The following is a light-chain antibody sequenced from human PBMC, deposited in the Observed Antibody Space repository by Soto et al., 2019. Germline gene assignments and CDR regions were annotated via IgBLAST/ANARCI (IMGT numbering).Light chain of an antibody. V-gene: IGKV3-20*01. CDR3: QQYGSSRWT. J-gene: IGKJ1*01. CDR2: GAS. CDR1: QSISSSD. Sequence: EIVWTQSPGTLSLSPGEGATLSCRASQSISSSDLAWYQHNRGQAPRLLIYGASTRAAGTPDRFSGSGSGTDFTLTISRLEPEDFAVYYCQQYGSSRWTFGQGTKVE.